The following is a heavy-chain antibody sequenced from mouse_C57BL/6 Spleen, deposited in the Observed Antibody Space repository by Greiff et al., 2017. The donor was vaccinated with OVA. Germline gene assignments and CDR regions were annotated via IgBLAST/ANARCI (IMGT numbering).Heavy chain of an antibody. CDR1: GYTFTDHT. Sequence: QVQLQQSDAELVKPGASVKISCKVSGYTFTDHTIHWMKQRPEQGLEWIGYIYPRDGSTKYNEKFKGKATLTADKSSSTAYMQLNSLTSEDSAVYFCASREVDYYGSSSAWFAYWGQGTLVTVSA. CDR2: IYPRDGST. CDR3: ASREVDYYGSSSAWFAY. J-gene: IGHJ3*01. V-gene: IGHV1-78*01. D-gene: IGHD1-1*01.